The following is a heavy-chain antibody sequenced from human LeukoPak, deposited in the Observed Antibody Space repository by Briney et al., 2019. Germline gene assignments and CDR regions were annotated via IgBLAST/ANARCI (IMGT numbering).Heavy chain of an antibody. CDR2: INPSDGGT. CDR1: GYTFTSYY. J-gene: IGHJ4*02. D-gene: IGHD3-10*01. V-gene: IGHV1-46*01. Sequence: ASVTVSCKASGYTFTSYYMHWVRQAPGQGLGWMGIINPSDGGTNYAQEFQGRVTMTRDTSTSTVYMELSSLRSEDTAVYYCASSITIVRGVPKASVGFWGQGAPGTASS. CDR3: ASSITIVRGVPKASVGF.